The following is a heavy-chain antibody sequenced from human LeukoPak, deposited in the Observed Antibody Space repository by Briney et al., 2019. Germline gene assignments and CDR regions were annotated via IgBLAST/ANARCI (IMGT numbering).Heavy chain of an antibody. D-gene: IGHD6-13*01. CDR2: IIPIFGTA. CDR1: GGTFSSHA. CDR3: ARDYSSSWNFDH. Sequence: ASVKFSCKASGGTFSSHAISSVRQAPGQGLEWMGGIIPIFGTANYAQKFQGRVTITADKSTSRGYMELSSVRSEDTAGDDCARDYSSSWNFDHWGQGTLVTVSS. V-gene: IGHV1-69*06. J-gene: IGHJ4*02.